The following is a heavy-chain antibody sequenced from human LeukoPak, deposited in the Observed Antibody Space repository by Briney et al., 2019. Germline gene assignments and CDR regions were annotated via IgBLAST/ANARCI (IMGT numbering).Heavy chain of an antibody. Sequence: SETLSLTCAVYVEFFRGYYWSWLRQPPGKGLEWIGEINHSGSTNYNPSLKSRVTISVDTSKNQFSLKLSSVTAADTAVYYCASLIVGYCSSTSCYGMDVWGKGTTVTVSS. D-gene: IGHD2-2*01. V-gene: IGHV4-34*01. CDR1: VEFFRGYY. CDR3: ASLIVGYCSSTSCYGMDV. J-gene: IGHJ6*04. CDR2: INHSGST.